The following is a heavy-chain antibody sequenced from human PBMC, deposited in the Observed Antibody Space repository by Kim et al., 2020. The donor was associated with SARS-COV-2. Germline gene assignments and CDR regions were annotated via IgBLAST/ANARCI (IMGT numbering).Heavy chain of an antibody. D-gene: IGHD6-13*01. CDR2: ISCSGSYT. CDR1: GIDFSYYY. V-gene: IGHV3-11*05. J-gene: IGHJ4*01. Sequence: GGSLRLSCAASGIDFSYYYLSWIRQAPGKGLEWVSYISCSGSYTTYADSLKGRFTISRDTAENSLYLEMDSLRPEATAVYYCVRVAVGSSSWYYFDSWG. CDR3: VRVAVGSSSWYYFDS.